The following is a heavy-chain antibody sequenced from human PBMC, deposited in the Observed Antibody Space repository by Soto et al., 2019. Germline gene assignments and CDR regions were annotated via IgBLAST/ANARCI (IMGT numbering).Heavy chain of an antibody. CDR2: IWYDGSNI. Sequence: QVQLVESGGGVVQPGRSLRLSCAASGFTFSSYGMHWVRQAPGKGLEWVAVIWYDGSNIYYADSVKGRFTISRDNSKNTLYLQMNSLRAEDTAVYYCARDYDGTTCFDYWGQGTLVTVSS. J-gene: IGHJ4*02. V-gene: IGHV3-33*01. CDR3: ARDYDGTTCFDY. D-gene: IGHD1-1*01. CDR1: GFTFSSYG.